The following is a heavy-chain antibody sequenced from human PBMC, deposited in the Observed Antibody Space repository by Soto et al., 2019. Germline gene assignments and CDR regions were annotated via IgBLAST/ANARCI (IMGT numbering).Heavy chain of an antibody. V-gene: IGHV1-18*01. CDR1: AYIFTSYG. CDR3: ARDSQDGAPYEYGMDV. CDR2: ISAYNGNT. J-gene: IGHJ6*02. Sequence: GASVKVSCKASAYIFTSYGISWVRQAPGQGLEWMGWISAYNGNTNYAQKLQGRVTMTTDTSTSTAYMELRSLRSGDTAVYYCARDSQDGAPYEYGMDVWGQGTTVTVSS. D-gene: IGHD2-8*01.